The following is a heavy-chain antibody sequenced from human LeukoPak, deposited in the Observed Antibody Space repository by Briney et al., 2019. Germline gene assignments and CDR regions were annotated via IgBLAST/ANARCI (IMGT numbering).Heavy chain of an antibody. CDR2: IIPIFGTA. V-gene: IGHV1-69*06. D-gene: IGHD2-15*01. CDR1: GGTFSSYA. J-gene: IGHJ4*02. Sequence: ASVKVSGKASGGTFSSYAISWVRQAPGQGLEWMGRIIPIFGTANYAQKFQGRVTITADKSTSTAYMELSSLRSEDTAVYYCAAVVVVAATTRLPFDYWGQGTLVTVSS. CDR3: AAVVVVAATTRLPFDY.